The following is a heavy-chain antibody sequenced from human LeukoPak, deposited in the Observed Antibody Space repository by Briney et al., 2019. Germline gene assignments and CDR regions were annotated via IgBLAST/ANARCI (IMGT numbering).Heavy chain of an antibody. CDR3: ARDWGSYD. Sequence: VGSLRLSCAASGVTFSIYCMSWVRQAPGKGLEWVDNIKQDGSEKYYVDSVKGRFPISRDNAKNSLYLQMNSLRAEDTAVYYCARDWGSYDWGQGTLVTVSS. J-gene: IGHJ4*02. CDR2: IKQDGSEK. V-gene: IGHV3-7*01. CDR1: GVTFSIYC. D-gene: IGHD1-26*01.